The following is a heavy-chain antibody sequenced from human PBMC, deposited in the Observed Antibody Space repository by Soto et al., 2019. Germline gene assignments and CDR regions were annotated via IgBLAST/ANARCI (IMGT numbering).Heavy chain of an antibody. V-gene: IGHV1-8*01. J-gene: IGHJ4*02. D-gene: IGHD6-19*01. Sequence: QVQLVQSGAEVKKPGASVKVSCKASGYTFTSYDINWVRQATGQGLEWMGWMNPNSGNTGYALKFQDRVTMTRNISIYSPHMELSSLRSEDTAVYYRARERSSGWLDYWGQGTVVTVSS. CDR1: GYTFTSYD. CDR3: ARERSSGWLDY. CDR2: MNPNSGNT.